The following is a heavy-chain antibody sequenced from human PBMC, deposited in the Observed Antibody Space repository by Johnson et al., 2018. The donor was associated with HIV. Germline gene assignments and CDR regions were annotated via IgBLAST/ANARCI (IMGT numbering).Heavy chain of an antibody. CDR3: AKDLRVFDWFNAYDAFDI. J-gene: IGHJ3*02. CDR1: GFTFSSYA. Sequence: QVQLVESGGGVVKPGGSLRLSCAASGFTFSSYAMHWVRQAPGKGLEWVAVISYDGSIKYYADSVKGRFTISRDNSKNTLYLQMNSLRADDTAVYYCAKDLRVFDWFNAYDAFDIWGQGTMVTVSS. CDR2: ISYDGSIK. V-gene: IGHV3-30*04. D-gene: IGHD3-9*01.